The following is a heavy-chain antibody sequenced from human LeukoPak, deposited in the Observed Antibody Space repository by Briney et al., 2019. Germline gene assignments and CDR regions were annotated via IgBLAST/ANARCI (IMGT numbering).Heavy chain of an antibody. V-gene: IGHV1-2*02. D-gene: IGHD2-21*02. CDR1: GYAFTGYY. CDR3: ARDRWNIVVVTATQVGAFDI. Sequence: GASVKVSCKASGYAFTGYYMHWVRQAPGQGLEWMGWINPNSGGTNYAQKFQGRVTMTRDTSISTAYMELSRLRSDDTAVYYCARDRWNIVVVTATQVGAFDIWGQGTMVTVSS. CDR2: INPNSGGT. J-gene: IGHJ3*02.